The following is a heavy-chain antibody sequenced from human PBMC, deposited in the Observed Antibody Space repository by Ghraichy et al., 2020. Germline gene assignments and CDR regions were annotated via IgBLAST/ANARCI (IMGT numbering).Heavy chain of an antibody. CDR3: ARGGYSSSWNFDY. D-gene: IGHD6-13*01. J-gene: IGHJ4*02. CDR1: GLSFSNHG. V-gene: IGHV3-30*02. Sequence: GGSLRLSCAASGLSFSNHGMHWVRQAPGKGLEWVALIWYDGSNKYYADSVKGRFTISRDNSKNTLFLQMNSLRAEDTAVYYCARGGYSSSWNFDYWGQGTLVTVSS. CDR2: IWYDGSNK.